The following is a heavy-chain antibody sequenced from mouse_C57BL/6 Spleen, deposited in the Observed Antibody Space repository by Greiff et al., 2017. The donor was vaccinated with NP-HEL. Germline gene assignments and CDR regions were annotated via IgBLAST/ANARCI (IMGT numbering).Heavy chain of an antibody. CDR2: ISDGGSYT. J-gene: IGHJ2*01. CDR1: GFTFSSYA. V-gene: IGHV5-4*01. D-gene: IGHD1-1*01. CDR3: ARDVDYYGSSPFDY. Sequence: EVQGVESGGGLVKPGGSLKLSCAASGFTFSSYAMSWVRQTPEKRLEWVATISDGGSYTYYPDNVKGRFTISRDNAKNNLYLQMSHLKSEDTAMYYCARDVDYYGSSPFDYWGQGTTLTVSS.